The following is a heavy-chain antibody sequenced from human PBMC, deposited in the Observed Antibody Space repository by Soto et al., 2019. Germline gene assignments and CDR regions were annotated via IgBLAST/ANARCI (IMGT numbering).Heavy chain of an antibody. CDR3: AREGGSYVPDY. V-gene: IGHV3-11*05. D-gene: IGHD1-26*01. J-gene: IGHJ4*02. CDR2: ISSSSSYT. CDR1: GFTFSDYY. Sequence: QVQLVESGGGLVKPGGSLRLSCAASGFTFSDYYMSWIRQAPGKGLEWVSYISSSSSYTKYADSVKGRFTISRDNAKNSLYQQMNSLRAADTAVYYCAREGGSYVPDYWGQGTLVTVSS.